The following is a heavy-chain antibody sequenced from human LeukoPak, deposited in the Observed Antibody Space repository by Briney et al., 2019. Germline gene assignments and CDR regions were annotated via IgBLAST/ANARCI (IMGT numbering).Heavy chain of an antibody. Sequence: PSETLSLTCAVYGGSFSGYYWSWIRQPPGKGLEWIGEINHSGSTNYNPSLKSRVTISVDTSKNQFSLKLSSVTAADTAVYYCARRRSSSYARYNWFDPWGQGTLVTVSS. D-gene: IGHD6-13*01. CDR2: INHSGST. CDR3: ARRRSSSYARYNWFDP. J-gene: IGHJ5*02. CDR1: GGSFSGYY. V-gene: IGHV4-34*01.